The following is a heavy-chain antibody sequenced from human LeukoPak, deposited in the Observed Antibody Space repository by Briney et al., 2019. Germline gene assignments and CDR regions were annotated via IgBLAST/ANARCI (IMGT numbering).Heavy chain of an antibody. CDR1: GFTVSSNY. CDR3: ASPYYGSGTSDI. D-gene: IGHD3-10*01. J-gene: IGHJ4*02. V-gene: IGHV3-66*01. CDR2: IYSGGST. Sequence: GGSLRLSCAASGFTVSSNYMSWVRQAPGKGLEWVSVIYSGGSTYYADSVKGRFTISRDNSKNTLYLQMNSLRAEDTAVYYCASPYYGSGTSDIWGQGTLVTVSS.